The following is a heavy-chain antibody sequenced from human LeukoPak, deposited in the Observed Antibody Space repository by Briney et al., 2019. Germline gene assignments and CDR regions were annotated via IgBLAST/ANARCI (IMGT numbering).Heavy chain of an antibody. Sequence: GGSLRLSCAASGFTFSSYAMRWVRQAPGKGLEWVSSISSSSSYIYYADSVKGRFTISRDNAKNSLYLQMNSLRAEDTAVYYCARGGGRGGPFDYWGQGTLITVSS. D-gene: IGHD3-16*01. CDR1: GFTFSSYA. J-gene: IGHJ4*02. V-gene: IGHV3-21*01. CDR3: ARGGGRGGPFDY. CDR2: ISSSSSYI.